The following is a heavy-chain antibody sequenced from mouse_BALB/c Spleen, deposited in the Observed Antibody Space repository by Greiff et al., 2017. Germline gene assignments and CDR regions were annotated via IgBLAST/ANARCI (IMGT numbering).Heavy chain of an antibody. J-gene: IGHJ2*01. CDR3: ARGDITLDY. Sequence: VQRVESGPGLVAPSQSLSITCTVSGFSLTGYGVNWVRQPPGKGLEWLGMIWGDGSTDYNSTLKSRLSISKDNSKSQVFLKMNSLQTDDTARYYCARGDITLDYWGQGTTLTVSS. CDR2: IWGDGST. CDR1: GFSLTGYG. V-gene: IGHV2-6-7*01. D-gene: IGHD1-1*01.